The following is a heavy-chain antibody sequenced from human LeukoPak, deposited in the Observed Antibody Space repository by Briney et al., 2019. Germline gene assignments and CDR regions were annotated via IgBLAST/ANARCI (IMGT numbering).Heavy chain of an antibody. V-gene: IGHV3-9*01. CDR3: AKDKLVVAMVYYFDY. CDR2: SSWNSGSI. D-gene: IGHD3-22*01. Sequence: GRSLRLSCTASGFTFDDYAMHWVRQAPAKGLEWVSGSSWNSGSIGYADSVKGRFTIPRDNAKISLYLQMNSLRAEDTALYYCAKDKLVVAMVYYFDYWGQGTLVTVSS. J-gene: IGHJ4*02. CDR1: GFTFDDYA.